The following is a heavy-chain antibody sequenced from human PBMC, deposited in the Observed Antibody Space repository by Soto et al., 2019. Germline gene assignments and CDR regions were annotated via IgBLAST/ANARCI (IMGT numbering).Heavy chain of an antibody. D-gene: IGHD5-18*01. CDR1: GGSISSYY. CDR2: ISSSGST. J-gene: IGHJ4*02. Sequence: QVQLQESGPGLVKPSETLSLTCTVSGGSISSYYWSWIRQPPGKGLEWVGYISSSGSTNYNPSLKSPVTISVDTPKNQSSLTLSSVTAADTAVYYCARRYGSCFDYWGQGTLVTVSS. V-gene: IGHV4-59*08. CDR3: ARRYGSCFDY.